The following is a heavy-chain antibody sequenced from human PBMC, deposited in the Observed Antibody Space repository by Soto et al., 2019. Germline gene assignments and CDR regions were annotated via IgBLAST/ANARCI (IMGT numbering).Heavy chain of an antibody. CDR2: IYPGDSDT. V-gene: IGHV5-51*01. CDR1: GYSFTSYW. D-gene: IGHD4-17*01. Sequence: PGESRKISCKGSGYSFTSYWIGWLRQMPGKGLEWMGIIYPGDSDTRHSPSFQGQVTISADKSISTAYLQRSSLEASDTAMYYWARHLAGDYVLYYYYYYGMDVWGQGTTVTVSS. J-gene: IGHJ6*02. CDR3: ARHLAGDYVLYYYYYYGMDV.